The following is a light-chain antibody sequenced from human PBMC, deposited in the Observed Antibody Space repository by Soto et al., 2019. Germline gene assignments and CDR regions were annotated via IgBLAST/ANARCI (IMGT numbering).Light chain of an antibody. Sequence: QSAVTQPPCASGSPGQSVTISCTGTSSDVGGYNFVSWYQHFPGKAPKLIIYEVTKRPSGVPDRFSGSKSGNTASLTVSGLQTDDEADYYCSSYGGSNNFVFGTGTKVTVL. V-gene: IGLV2-8*01. CDR3: SSYGGSNNFV. CDR1: SSDVGGYNF. CDR2: EVT. J-gene: IGLJ1*01.